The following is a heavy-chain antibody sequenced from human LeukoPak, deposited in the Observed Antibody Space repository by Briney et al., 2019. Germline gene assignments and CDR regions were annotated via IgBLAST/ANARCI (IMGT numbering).Heavy chain of an antibody. CDR2: IYSGGST. D-gene: IGHD4-17*01. CDR3: ARVGHDYGDYGLHY. V-gene: IGHV3-66*01. CDR1: GFTVSSNY. J-gene: IGHJ4*02. Sequence: GGSLRLSCAASGFTVSSNYMSWVRQAPGKGLEWVSVIYSGGSTYYADSVKGRFTISRDNSKNTLYLQMNSLRDEDTAVYYCARVGHDYGDYGLHYWGQGTLVTVSS.